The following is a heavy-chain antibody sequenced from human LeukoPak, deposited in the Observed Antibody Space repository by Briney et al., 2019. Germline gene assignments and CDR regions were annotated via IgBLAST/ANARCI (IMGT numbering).Heavy chain of an antibody. D-gene: IGHD2-21*01. V-gene: IGHV3-23*01. CDR1: GFALSSYA. CDR3: AKAPVTTCSGAYCYPFDY. Sequence: GGSLRLSCAAPGFALSSYAMSWVRQAPGKGLEWVSAISVSGNTYHADSVKGRFTISRDSSKNTLYLQMNRLRAEDAAVYYCAKAPVTTCSGAYCYPFDYWGQGTLVTVSS. J-gene: IGHJ4*02. CDR2: ISVSGNT.